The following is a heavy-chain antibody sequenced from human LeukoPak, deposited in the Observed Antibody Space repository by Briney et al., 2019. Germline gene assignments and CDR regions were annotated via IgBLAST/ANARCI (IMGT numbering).Heavy chain of an antibody. Sequence: ASVTVSCKASGYTFTGYYMHWVRQAPGQGLEWMGWINPNSGGTNYARKFQGWVTMTRDTSISTAYMELSRLRSDDTAVYYCARGISLRYCSSTSCYGGFDYCGQGTLVTVSS. CDR3: ARGISLRYCSSTSCYGGFDY. CDR1: GYTFTGYY. D-gene: IGHD2-2*01. CDR2: INPNSGGT. J-gene: IGHJ4*02. V-gene: IGHV1-2*04.